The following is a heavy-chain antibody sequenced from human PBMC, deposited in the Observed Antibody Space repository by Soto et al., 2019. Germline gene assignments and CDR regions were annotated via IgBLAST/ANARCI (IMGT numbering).Heavy chain of an antibody. CDR2: ISWNSGSI. D-gene: IGHD2-8*01. J-gene: IGHJ5*02. V-gene: IGHV3-9*01. CDR3: VYLIEDCTNGVCPEGLDP. CDR1: GFTFDDYA. Sequence: GGSLRLSCAASGFTFDDYAMHWVRQAPGKGLEWVSGISWNSGSIGYADSVKGRFTISRDNAKNSLYLQMNSLRAEDTALYYCVYLIEDCTNGVCPEGLDPWGQGTLVTVSS.